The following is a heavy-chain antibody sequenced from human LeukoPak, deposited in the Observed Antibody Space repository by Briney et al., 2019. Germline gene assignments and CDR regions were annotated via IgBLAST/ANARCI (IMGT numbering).Heavy chain of an antibody. CDR3: ARVGLTDWYFDL. CDR2: INHSGST. V-gene: IGHV4-34*01. Sequence: PSETLSLTCAVYGGSFSGYYWSWIRQPPGKGREWIGEINHSGSTNYNPSLKSRVTISVDTSKNQFSLKLSSVTAADTAVYYCARVGLTDWYFDLWGRGTLVTVSS. D-gene: IGHD2-8*02. CDR1: GGSFSGYY. J-gene: IGHJ2*01.